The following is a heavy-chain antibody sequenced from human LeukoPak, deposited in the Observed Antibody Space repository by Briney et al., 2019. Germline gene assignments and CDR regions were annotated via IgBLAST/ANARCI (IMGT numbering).Heavy chain of an antibody. J-gene: IGHJ4*02. CDR2: INGYTT. CDR1: GFTVSNNY. Sequence: GGSLRLSCAAPGFTVSNNYMSWVRQAPGKGLEWVSAINGYTTYYADSVKGRFTISRDNSENTVYLQLDSLRAEDTAVYYCARGMTWNDGYWGQGTLVTVSS. CDR3: ARGMTWNDGY. V-gene: IGHV3-53*01. D-gene: IGHD1-1*01.